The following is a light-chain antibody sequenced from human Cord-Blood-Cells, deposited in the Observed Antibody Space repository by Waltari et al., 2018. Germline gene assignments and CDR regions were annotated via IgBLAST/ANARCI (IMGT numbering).Light chain of an antibody. CDR1: SSDVGGSNY. Sequence: QSALTQPRSVSGSPGQSVTISCTGTSSDVGGSNYVSWYQQHPGKAPKLMIYDVSKRPSGVPDRFSGSKSGNTASLTISGLQAEDEADYYCCSYAGSYVFGGGTKLTVL. CDR3: CSYAGSYV. V-gene: IGLV2-11*01. CDR2: DVS. J-gene: IGLJ2*01.